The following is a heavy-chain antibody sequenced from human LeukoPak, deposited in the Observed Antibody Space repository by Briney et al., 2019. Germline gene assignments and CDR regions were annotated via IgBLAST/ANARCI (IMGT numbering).Heavy chain of an antibody. Sequence: GGSLRLSCAASGFTFSSYAMSWVRQAPGKGLEWVSSISSSTTYIYYADSLKGRFTISRDNAKNSLYLQMNSLRAEDTAVYYCASTIFGVVISAFDIWGQGTMVTVSS. D-gene: IGHD3-3*01. CDR1: GFTFSSYA. V-gene: IGHV3-21*01. CDR3: ASTIFGVVISAFDI. J-gene: IGHJ3*02. CDR2: ISSSTTYI.